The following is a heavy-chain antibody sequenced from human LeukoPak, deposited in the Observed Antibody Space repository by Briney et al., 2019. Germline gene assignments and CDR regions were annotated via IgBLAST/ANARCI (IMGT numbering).Heavy chain of an antibody. D-gene: IGHD3-22*01. J-gene: IGHJ3*02. CDR3: AVEYYDSSGYFHDAFDI. CDR1: GGSFSGYY. Sequence: SETLSLTCAVYGGSFSGYYWSWIRQPPGKGLEWIGEINHNGSTNYNPSLKSRVTISVDTSKNQFSLKLSSVTAADTAVYYCAVEYYDSSGYFHDAFDIWGQGTMVTVSS. CDR2: INHNGST. V-gene: IGHV4-34*01.